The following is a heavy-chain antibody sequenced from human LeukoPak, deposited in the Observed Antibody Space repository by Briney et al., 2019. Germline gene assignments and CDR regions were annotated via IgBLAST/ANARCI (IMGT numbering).Heavy chain of an antibody. CDR2: INPTSGGT. V-gene: IGHV1-2*06. Sequence: ASVKVSCKASGYTFTANYIHWVRQAPGQGLEWMGRINPTSGGTNYAQKLQGRVTMTRDTSISTAYMELSGLRSDDSAIYYCSRYHWPLDYWGQGTLVTVSS. CDR3: SRYHWPLDY. CDR1: GYTFTANY. D-gene: IGHD1-20*01. J-gene: IGHJ4*02.